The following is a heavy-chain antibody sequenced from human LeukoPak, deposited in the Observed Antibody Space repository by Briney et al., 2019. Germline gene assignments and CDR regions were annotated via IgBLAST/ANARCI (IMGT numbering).Heavy chain of an antibody. CDR3: ARVFRGAVTSNWFDP. J-gene: IGHJ5*02. CDR2: ISDSGST. CDR1: GGSINGYY. Sequence: SETLSLTCTVSGGSINGYYWTWIRQPPGKGLEWIGYISDSGSTNYSPSLKSRVTMSVDSSHTEFSLRLNSVTAADTAVYYCARVFRGAVTSNWFDPWGQGTLVTVSS. V-gene: IGHV4-59*01. D-gene: IGHD4-17*01.